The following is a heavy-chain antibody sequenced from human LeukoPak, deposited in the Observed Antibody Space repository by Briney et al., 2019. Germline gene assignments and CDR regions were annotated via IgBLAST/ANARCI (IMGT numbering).Heavy chain of an antibody. D-gene: IGHD6-13*01. CDR2: IYYSGST. J-gene: IGHJ6*03. V-gene: IGHV4-39*07. Sequence: SETLSLTCIVSGGSLSSSSYYWGWIRQPPGKGLEWIGNIYYSGSTYYNPSLKSRVTISVDTSKNQFSLKLSSVTAADTAVYYCARLVTAAPSTNYYYYYYMDVWGKGTTVTVSS. CDR1: GGSLSSSSYY. CDR3: ARLVTAAPSTNYYYYYYMDV.